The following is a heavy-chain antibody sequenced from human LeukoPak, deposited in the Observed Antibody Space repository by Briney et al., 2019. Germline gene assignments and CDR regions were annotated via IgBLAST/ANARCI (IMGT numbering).Heavy chain of an antibody. D-gene: IGHD3-10*01. J-gene: IGHJ3*02. V-gene: IGHV4-34*01. CDR2: INQSGST. CDR1: GGSFSGYF. Sequence: SETLSLTCAVFGGSFSGYFWSWIRQPPGKGLEWIGEINQSGSTNYNPSLKSRVTISIDTSKNHFSLKLSSVTAADTAVYYCARASIRGVGAFDIWGQGTMVTVSS. CDR3: ARASIRGVGAFDI.